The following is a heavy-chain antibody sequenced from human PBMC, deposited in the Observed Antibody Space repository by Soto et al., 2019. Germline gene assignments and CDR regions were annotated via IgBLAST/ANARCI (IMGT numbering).Heavy chain of an antibody. Sequence: QVQLVESGGGVVQPGRSLRLSCAASGFTFSSYGMHWVRQAPGKGLEWVAVIWYDGSNKYYADSVKGRFTISRDNSKNTLYLQMNSLRAEDTAVYYCARVLSGDYAPDYWGQGTLVTVSS. D-gene: IGHD4-17*01. J-gene: IGHJ4*02. CDR1: GFTFSSYG. CDR2: IWYDGSNK. CDR3: ARVLSGDYAPDY. V-gene: IGHV3-33*01.